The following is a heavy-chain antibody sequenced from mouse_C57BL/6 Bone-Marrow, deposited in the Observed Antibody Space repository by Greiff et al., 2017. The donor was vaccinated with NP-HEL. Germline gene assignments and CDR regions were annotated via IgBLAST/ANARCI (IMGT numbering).Heavy chain of an antibody. CDR1: GFNIKDDY. CDR3: TTHYYGSSYRYFDV. V-gene: IGHV14-4*01. Sequence: VQLKQSGAELVRPGASVKLSCTASGFNIKDDYMHWVKQRPEQGLEWIGWIDPENGDTEYASKFQGKATITADTSSNTAYLQLSSLTSEDTAVYYCTTHYYGSSYRYFDVWGTGTTVTVSS. CDR2: IDPENGDT. J-gene: IGHJ1*03. D-gene: IGHD1-1*01.